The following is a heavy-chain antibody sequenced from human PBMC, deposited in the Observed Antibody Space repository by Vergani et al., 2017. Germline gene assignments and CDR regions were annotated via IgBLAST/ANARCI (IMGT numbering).Heavy chain of an antibody. J-gene: IGHJ3*02. CDR3: ARRPTWELGAFDI. D-gene: IGHD1-26*01. CDR1: NDSVSNTFYY. Sequence: QVQLQESGPGLVKPSETLSLTCTVSNDSVSNTFYYLGWIRQTPGKGLEWIGSIYYSGSTYYNPSLESRVTMSVDTSKSQFSLKLSSVTAADTAVYYCARRPTWELGAFDIWGQGTLVTVSS. V-gene: IGHV4-39*01. CDR2: IYYSGST.